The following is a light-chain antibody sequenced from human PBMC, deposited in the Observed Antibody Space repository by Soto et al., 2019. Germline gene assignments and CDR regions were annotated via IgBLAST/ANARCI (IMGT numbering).Light chain of an antibody. CDR2: EAT. J-gene: IGKJ5*01. V-gene: IGKV1-12*01. Sequence: DIQMTQSPSSVSAPVGDTVTITCRASQGLKFLAWYQQEPGKAPRLLIYEATNLQSGVPPRFSGSGSGTDFTLTISSLQPEDFATYFCQQANSFPITFGQGTRLEI. CDR1: QGLKF. CDR3: QQANSFPIT.